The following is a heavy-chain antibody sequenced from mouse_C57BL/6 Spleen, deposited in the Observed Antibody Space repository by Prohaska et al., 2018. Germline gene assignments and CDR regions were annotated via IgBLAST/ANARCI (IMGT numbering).Heavy chain of an antibody. CDR3: ARASIYYYGSSYDWYFDV. CDR2: INPNNGGT. D-gene: IGHD1-1*01. V-gene: IGHV1-26*01. J-gene: IGHJ1*03. Sequence: HGKSLEWIGDINPNNGGTSYNQKFKGKATLTVDKSSSTAYMELRSLTSEDSAVYYCARASIYYYGSSYDWYFDVWGTGTTVTVSS.